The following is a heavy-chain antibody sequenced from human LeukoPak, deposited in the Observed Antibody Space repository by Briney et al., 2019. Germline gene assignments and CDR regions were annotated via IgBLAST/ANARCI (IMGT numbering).Heavy chain of an antibody. CDR2: IYSGGST. V-gene: IGHV3-53*01. Sequence: GGSLRLSCAASGFTVSSNYMSWVRQAPGKGLEWVSGIYSGGSTYYADSVKGRFTISRDNSKNTLYLQMNSLRAEDTAVYYCARAVVRADYYYYYMDVWGKGTTVTVSS. J-gene: IGHJ6*03. D-gene: IGHD2-15*01. CDR3: ARAVVRADYYYYYMDV. CDR1: GFTVSSNY.